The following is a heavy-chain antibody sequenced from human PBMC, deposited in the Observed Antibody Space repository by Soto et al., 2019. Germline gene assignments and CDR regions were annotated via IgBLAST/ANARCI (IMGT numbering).Heavy chain of an antibody. J-gene: IGHJ4*02. D-gene: IGHD1-26*01. CDR3: AREGPGPSGRSTGFDY. V-gene: IGHV3-23*01. Sequence: EVQLLESGGGLVQPGGSLRLSCAASGFTFSSYAMSWVRQAPGKGLEWVSAISGSGGSTYYEDSVKGRFTISRDNSKNPLYLQMNSLRAQDTGVYYCAREGPGPSGRSTGFDYWGQGTMVAVSS. CDR1: GFTFSSYA. CDR2: ISGSGGST.